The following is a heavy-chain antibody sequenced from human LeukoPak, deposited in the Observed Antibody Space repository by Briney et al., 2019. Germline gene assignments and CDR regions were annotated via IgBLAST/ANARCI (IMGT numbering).Heavy chain of an antibody. V-gene: IGHV3-11*06. CDR1: GFTFSDYY. Sequence: PGGSLRLSCAVSGFTFSDYYMSWIRQAPGKGLEWVSSISSSSSYIYYADSVKGRFTISRDNAKNSLYLQMNSLRAEDTAVYYCASLFRLRPIDYWGQGTLVTVSS. J-gene: IGHJ4*02. CDR3: ASLFRLRPIDY. CDR2: ISSSSSYI. D-gene: IGHD4-17*01.